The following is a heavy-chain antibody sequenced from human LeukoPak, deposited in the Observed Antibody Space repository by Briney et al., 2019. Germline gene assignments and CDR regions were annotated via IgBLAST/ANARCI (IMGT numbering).Heavy chain of an antibody. D-gene: IGHD3-22*01. J-gene: IGHJ3*02. CDR2: MDYSGSN. CDR3: ASRRGYDSSGYIDAFDI. CDR1: GGSISSGVYY. Sequence: SGTLSLTCAVSGGSISSGVYYWSWIRQPPGTGLEWVAYMDYSGSNYYNPSLKSRVTMSADTSKNQLSLKLSSVTAADTAVYYCASRRGYDSSGYIDAFDIWGQGTMVSVSS. V-gene: IGHV4-30-4*01.